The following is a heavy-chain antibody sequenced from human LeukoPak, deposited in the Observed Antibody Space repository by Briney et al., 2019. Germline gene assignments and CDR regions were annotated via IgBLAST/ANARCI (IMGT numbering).Heavy chain of an antibody. Sequence: PGGSLRLSCAASGFTFSNYWMSWVRQAPGKGLEWVANIKQDGSEKYYVDSVKGRFTISRDNAKNSLYLQMNSLRAEDTAVYYCARDPTIFGAVIVPDYWGQGTLVTVSS. V-gene: IGHV3-7*01. CDR3: ARDPTIFGAVIVPDY. D-gene: IGHD3-3*01. CDR2: IKQDGSEK. CDR1: GFTFSNYW. J-gene: IGHJ4*02.